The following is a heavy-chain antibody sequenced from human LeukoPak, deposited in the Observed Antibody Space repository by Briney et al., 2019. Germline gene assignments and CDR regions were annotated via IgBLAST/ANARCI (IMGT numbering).Heavy chain of an antibody. CDR2: IYSSGTT. V-gene: IGHV4-4*07. D-gene: IGHD3-22*01. J-gene: IGHJ6*03. Sequence: SETLPLTCTVSGGSMSSSSLNWIRQPAGKGLEWIGRIYSSGTTNYNPSLNSRITISVDTSKNQFSLRLNSVTAADTAIYYCARHYESSGYWHYEYYTDVWGKGTTVTVSS. CDR3: ARHYESSGYWHYEYYTDV. CDR1: GGSMSSSS.